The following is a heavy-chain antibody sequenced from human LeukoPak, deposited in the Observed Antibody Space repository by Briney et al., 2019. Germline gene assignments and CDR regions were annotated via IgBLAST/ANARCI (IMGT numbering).Heavy chain of an antibody. CDR2: IVVGSGNT. Sequence: GASVKVSCKASGFTFTSSAMQWVRQARGQRLEWIGWIVVGSGNTNYAQKLQERVTITRDMSTSTAYMELSSLRSEDTAVYYCAAVDSSSFAYQLDYWGQGTLVTVSS. D-gene: IGHD6-6*01. V-gene: IGHV1-58*02. CDR3: AAVDSSSFAYQLDY. CDR1: GFTFTSSA. J-gene: IGHJ4*02.